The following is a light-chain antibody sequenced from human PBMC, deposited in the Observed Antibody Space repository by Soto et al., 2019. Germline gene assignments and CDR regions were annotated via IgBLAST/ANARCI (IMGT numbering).Light chain of an antibody. V-gene: IGKV3-15*01. J-gene: IGKJ5*01. CDR3: QQYNNWPPT. Sequence: EIVMTQSPATLSVSPGERATLSCRASQSVSSNLAWYQQKPGQAPRLLIYGASTRATGIPARFSGSGSGKEFTLTISILQSEDFAVYYCQQYNNWPPTFGQGTRLEIK. CDR2: GAS. CDR1: QSVSSN.